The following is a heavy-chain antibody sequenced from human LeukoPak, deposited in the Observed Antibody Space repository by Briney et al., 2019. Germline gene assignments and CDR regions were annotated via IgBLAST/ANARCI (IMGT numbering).Heavy chain of an antibody. CDR1: GYTFTGYY. J-gene: IGHJ4*02. CDR2: INPNSGGT. CDR3: ARDRLTYYYDSSGYGVGF. D-gene: IGHD3-22*01. Sequence: ASVKVSCKASGYTFTGYYMHWVRQAPGQGLEWMGWINPNSGGTNYAQKFQGRVAMTRDTSISTAYMELSRLRSDDTAVYYCARDRLTYYYDSSGYGVGFWGQGTLVTVSS. V-gene: IGHV1-2*02.